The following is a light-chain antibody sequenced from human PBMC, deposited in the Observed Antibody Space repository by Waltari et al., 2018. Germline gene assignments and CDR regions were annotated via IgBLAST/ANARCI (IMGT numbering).Light chain of an antibody. V-gene: IGLV1-44*01. CDR2: NNN. CDR3: AAWDDTRYGPL. CDR1: SSSIGSNT. Sequence: QSVLTQPPSASGTPGQRVTISCSGSSSSIGSNTVNWFQHLPGTAPKILIYNNNQRPSGVPDRFSGSKSGTSASLAISGLQSEDDATYFCAAWDDTRYGPLFGGGTKVTVL. J-gene: IGLJ2*01.